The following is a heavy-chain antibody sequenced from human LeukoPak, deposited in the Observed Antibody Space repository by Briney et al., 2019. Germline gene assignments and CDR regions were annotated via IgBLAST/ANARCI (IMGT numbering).Heavy chain of an antibody. CDR1: GYSFTSYW. Sequence: GESLKISCKGSGYSFTSYWIGWVRQMPGKGLEWMGIIYPGDSDTRYSPSFQGQVTISADKSISTAYLQWSSLKASDTAMYYCASQYSSSWYMGGHGWFDPWGQGTLVTVSS. J-gene: IGHJ5*02. CDR3: ASQYSSSWYMGGHGWFDP. D-gene: IGHD6-13*01. V-gene: IGHV5-51*01. CDR2: IYPGDSDT.